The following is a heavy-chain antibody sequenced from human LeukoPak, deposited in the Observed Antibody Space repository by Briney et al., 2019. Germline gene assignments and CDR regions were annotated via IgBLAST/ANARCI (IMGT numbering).Heavy chain of an antibody. D-gene: IGHD3-22*01. Sequence: GSLRLSCAASGFTFSSYAMSWVRQAPGKGLEWVSAISGSSGSTYYADSVKGRFTISRDNSKNTLYLQMNSLRAEDTAVYYCAKDTYYYDSSGYYRAYYFDYWGQGTLVTVSS. CDR1: GFTFSSYA. CDR3: AKDTYYYDSSGYYRAYYFDY. CDR2: ISGSSGST. V-gene: IGHV3-23*01. J-gene: IGHJ4*02.